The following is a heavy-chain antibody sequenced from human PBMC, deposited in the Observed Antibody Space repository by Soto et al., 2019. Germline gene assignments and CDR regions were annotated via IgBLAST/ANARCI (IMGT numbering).Heavy chain of an antibody. D-gene: IGHD6-6*01. CDR2: IYWDDDK. J-gene: IGHJ4*02. CDR1: GFSLSTSGMG. CDR3: AHYRSTSSFDY. V-gene: IGHV2-5*02. Sequence: QITLKESGPPLVKPTQTFTLACTFSGFSLSTSGMGVGWIRQPPGKALEWLALIYWDDDKRYSPSLKSRLTITKDTSKNPVVLTMPNMDPVDTATYYCAHYRSTSSFDYWGQGTLVTVSS.